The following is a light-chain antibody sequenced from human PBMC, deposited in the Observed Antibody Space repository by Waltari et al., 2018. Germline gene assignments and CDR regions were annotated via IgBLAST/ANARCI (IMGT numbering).Light chain of an antibody. CDR2: GAS. V-gene: IGKV3-20*01. J-gene: IGKJ2*01. CDR3: QQYGSSIMYT. CDR1: QSLTKRY. Sequence: VLTQSPGTLSLSPGESATLSCRASQSLTKRYLAWSQQKPGQAPRLLIYGASSRAAGIPDRFSGSGSGTDFTLTISRLEPEDSAVYYCQQYGSSIMYTFGQGTKLEIK.